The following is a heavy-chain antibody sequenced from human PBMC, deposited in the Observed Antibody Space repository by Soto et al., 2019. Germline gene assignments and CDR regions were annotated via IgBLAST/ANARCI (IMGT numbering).Heavy chain of an antibody. CDR1: GGSISSGGYY. V-gene: IGHV4-39*07. CDR2: ISHRGST. J-gene: IGHJ4*02. Sequence: SETLSLPCTVSGGSISSGGYYWSWIRQPPGKGLEWIGEISHRGSTNYNPSLNRRVTIPVDTSKNQFSLKLSSLTAADTAVYYCARASGTTTGGFDYWGQGTLVTVSS. D-gene: IGHD1-7*01. CDR3: ARASGTTTGGFDY.